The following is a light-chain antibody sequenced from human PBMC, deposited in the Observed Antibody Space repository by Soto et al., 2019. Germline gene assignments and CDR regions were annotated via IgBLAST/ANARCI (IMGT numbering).Light chain of an antibody. CDR1: QSVDIN. V-gene: IGKV3-15*01. CDR3: QQYKNWPRT. Sequence: EIVMTQSPAPLSVSPGERATLSCRASQSVDINLAWYQQRSGQAPRLLIYGASTRATDMPGRFSGSGSGTEFTLTISSLQSEDVAVYYCQQYKNWPRTFGRGTKVDIK. CDR2: GAS. J-gene: IGKJ4*02.